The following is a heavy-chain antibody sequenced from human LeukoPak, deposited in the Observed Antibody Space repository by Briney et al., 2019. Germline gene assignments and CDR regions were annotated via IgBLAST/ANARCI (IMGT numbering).Heavy chain of an antibody. CDR1: GGSIRSSSYY. J-gene: IGHJ5*02. D-gene: IGHD1-26*01. Sequence: PSETLSLTCTVPGGSIRSSSYYWAWIRQPPGKGLEWVGGIYYSGSTYYNPSLKSRVTISVDTSKNQFSLKLTSVTAGDTAVYYCARQGGSPDWFDPWGQGTLVTVSS. CDR3: ARQGGSPDWFDP. V-gene: IGHV4-39*01. CDR2: IYYSGST.